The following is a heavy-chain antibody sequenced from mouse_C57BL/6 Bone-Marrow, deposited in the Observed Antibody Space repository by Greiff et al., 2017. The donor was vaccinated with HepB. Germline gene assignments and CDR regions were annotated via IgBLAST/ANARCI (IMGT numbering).Heavy chain of an antibody. V-gene: IGHV1-26*01. CDR3: ARGDYGSSPFAY. D-gene: IGHD1-1*01. Sequence: QLQQSGPELVKPGASVKISCKASGYTFTDYYMNWVKQSHGKSLEWIGDINPNNGGTSYNQKFKGKATLTVDKSSSTAYMELRSLTSEDSAVYYCARGDYGSSPFAYWGQGTLVTVSA. CDR1: GYTFTDYY. J-gene: IGHJ3*01. CDR2: INPNNGGT.